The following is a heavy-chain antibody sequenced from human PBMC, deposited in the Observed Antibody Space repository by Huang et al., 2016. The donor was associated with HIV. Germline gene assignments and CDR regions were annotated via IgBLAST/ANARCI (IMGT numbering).Heavy chain of an antibody. CDR2: FDPESGET. CDR3: ATGFDVFFDF. J-gene: IGHJ4*02. CDR1: EYTLTELS. Sequence: QVQLVQSRAEVKKPGASVKVSFKVSEYTLTELSIHWVRQPPGKGLEWVGGFDPESGETIYAQKFQGRVTMTEDTSTETAFMELSGLRPEDTAVYYCATGFDVFFDFWGQGTLVTVSS. D-gene: IGHD3-9*01. V-gene: IGHV1-24*01.